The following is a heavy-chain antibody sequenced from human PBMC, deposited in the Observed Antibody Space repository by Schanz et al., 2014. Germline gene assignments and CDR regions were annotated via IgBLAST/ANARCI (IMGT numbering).Heavy chain of an antibody. CDR3: ARVVRSDYLSELDF. Sequence: QVQLVQSGAEVKKPGASVKVSCKTFGYSFNDYYVHWVRQAPGQGLEWMGWISPYNGNTKYAEKLEDRVTMTTDISTSTAYMQLRSLTSDDTAVYYCARVVRSDYLSELDFWGQGTQVIVSS. CDR1: GYSFNDYY. J-gene: IGHJ4*02. V-gene: IGHV1-18*04. D-gene: IGHD4-17*01. CDR2: ISPYNGNT.